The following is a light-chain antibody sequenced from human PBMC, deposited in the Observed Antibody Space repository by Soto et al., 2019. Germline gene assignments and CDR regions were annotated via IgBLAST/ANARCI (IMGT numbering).Light chain of an antibody. CDR1: QSVLYNSDNKNY. CDR3: QQYYTTLT. J-gene: IGKJ4*01. Sequence: DIVMTQSPDSLAVSLGERATINCKSSQSVLYNSDNKNYLAWYQQKPGQPPKLLIYWASTRDSGVPDRVSGSGSGDNFTLTISSLQAEDVAVYYCQQYYTTLTFGGGTKVEIK. CDR2: WAS. V-gene: IGKV4-1*01.